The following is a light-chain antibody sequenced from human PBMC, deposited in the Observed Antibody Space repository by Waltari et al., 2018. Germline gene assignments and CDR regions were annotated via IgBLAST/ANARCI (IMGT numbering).Light chain of an antibody. Sequence: KFMLTQPHSVSESPGKTVTISCTGSSGSIDTNYVQWYQQRPGSAPRTLFYDDNQRPSGVPGRFAGSIDSSSNSASHTISGLKTEDEADYYCQSSDCSTGVVFGGGTKLTVL. CDR3: QSSDCSTGVV. J-gene: IGLJ2*01. CDR2: DDN. V-gene: IGLV6-57*02. CDR1: SGSIDTNY.